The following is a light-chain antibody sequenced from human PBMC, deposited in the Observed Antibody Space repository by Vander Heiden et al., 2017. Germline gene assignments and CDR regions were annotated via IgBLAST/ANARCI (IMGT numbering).Light chain of an antibody. Sequence: DMVMTQSPLSLPVTPEEPASISCRSRQSLRHRDGYNYWEWYLQRTGQSPHPRISLGANRASGVPARFSGSGSGTDFTLKISRVEAEDVGVYYCKQALQTPLTFGGGTKVEIK. CDR1: QSLRHRDGYNY. J-gene: IGKJ4*01. CDR2: LGA. CDR3: KQALQTPLT. V-gene: IGKV2-28*01.